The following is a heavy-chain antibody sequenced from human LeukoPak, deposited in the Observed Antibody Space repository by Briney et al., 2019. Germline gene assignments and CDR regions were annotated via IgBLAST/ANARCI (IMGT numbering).Heavy chain of an antibody. CDR1: GYTFTGYY. D-gene: IGHD3-22*01. V-gene: IGHV1-2*02. J-gene: IGHJ4*02. CDR3: ARGLRISMIVEALGY. CDR2: INPNSGGT. Sequence: ASVKVSCKASGYTFTGYYMHWVRQAPGQGLEWMGWINPNSGGTNYAQKFQGRVTMTGDTSISTAYMELSRLRSDDTAVYYCARGLRISMIVEALGYWGQGTLVTV.